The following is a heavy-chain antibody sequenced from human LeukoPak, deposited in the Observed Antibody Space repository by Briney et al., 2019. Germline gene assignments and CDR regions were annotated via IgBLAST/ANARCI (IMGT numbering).Heavy chain of an antibody. CDR2: IYYSGST. Sequence: SETLSLTCGVYGGSFSGYYWSWIRQPPGKGLEWIGYIYYSGSTNYNPSLKSRVTISVDTSKNQFSLKLSSVTAADTAVYYRARQDSSGYLSEYWGQGTLVTVSS. V-gene: IGHV4-59*08. J-gene: IGHJ4*02. CDR1: GGSFSGYY. D-gene: IGHD3-22*01. CDR3: ARQDSSGYLSEY.